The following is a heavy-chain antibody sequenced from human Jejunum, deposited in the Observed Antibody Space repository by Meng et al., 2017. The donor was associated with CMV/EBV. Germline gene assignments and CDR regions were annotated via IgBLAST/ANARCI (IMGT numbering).Heavy chain of an antibody. V-gene: IGHV4-4*09. CDR3: ARGDHCGTTACYPHWFDP. CDR2: IFSSGPT. CDR1: SIRDYY. J-gene: IGHJ5*02. Sequence: SIRDYYWSWIRQPPGKGLEWIGYIFSSGPTDYNPSLKSRVTMSVDMSKNQVSLTLTSVTAADTAVYYCARGDHCGTTACYPHWFDPWGQGTLVTVSS. D-gene: IGHD2-2*01.